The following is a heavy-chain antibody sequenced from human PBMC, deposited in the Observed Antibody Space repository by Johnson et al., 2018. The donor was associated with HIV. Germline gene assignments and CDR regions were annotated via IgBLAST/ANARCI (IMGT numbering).Heavy chain of an antibody. CDR3: ALGGSWYAFDI. CDR1: GFTFSSCA. D-gene: IGHD2-15*01. J-gene: IGHJ3*02. CDR2: ISYDGINK. V-gene: IGHV3-30*04. Sequence: QVQLVESGGGLVQPGRSLRLSCAASGFTFSSCAMHWVRQAPGKGLEWETIISYDGINKYYAESVKGRFTISRDISKDTLYLQMNSLRAEDTAVYYCALGGSWYAFDIWGQGTMVTVSS.